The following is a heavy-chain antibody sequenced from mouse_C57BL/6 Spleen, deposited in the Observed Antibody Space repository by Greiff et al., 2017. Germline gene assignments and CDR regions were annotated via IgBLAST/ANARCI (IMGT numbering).Heavy chain of an antibody. CDR1: GFTFSDYY. Sequence: EVKLVESEGGLVQPGRSMKLSCTASGFTFSDYYMAWVRQVPEKGLEWVANINYDGSSTYYLDSLKSRFIISRDNAKNILYLQMSSLKSEDTATYYCARVGGNYYYYAMDYWGQGTSVTVSS. V-gene: IGHV5-16*01. CDR2: INYDGSST. J-gene: IGHJ4*01. CDR3: ARVGGNYYYYAMDY. D-gene: IGHD2-1*01.